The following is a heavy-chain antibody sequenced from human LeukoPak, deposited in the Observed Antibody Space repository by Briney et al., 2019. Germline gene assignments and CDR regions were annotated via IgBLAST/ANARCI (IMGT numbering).Heavy chain of an antibody. D-gene: IGHD4-17*01. Sequence: SVKVSCKASGGTFSSYAISWVRQAPGQGLEWMGRIIPILGIANYAQKFQGRVTITADKSTSTAYMELSSLRSEDTAVYYCARDWPHDYGDYYFDYRGQGTLVTVSS. CDR3: ARDWPHDYGDYYFDY. CDR1: GGTFSSYA. CDR2: IIPILGIA. V-gene: IGHV1-69*04. J-gene: IGHJ4*02.